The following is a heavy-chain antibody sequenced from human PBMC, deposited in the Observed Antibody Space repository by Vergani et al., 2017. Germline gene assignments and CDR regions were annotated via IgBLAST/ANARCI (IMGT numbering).Heavy chain of an antibody. Sequence: QVQLVQSGAEVKKPGASVKVSCKASGYTFTSYGISWVRQAPGQGLEWMGWISAYNGNTNYAQKLQGRVTMTTDTSTSTAYMELRSLRSDDTAVYYCARARERFCSGGSCQNYYYYYGMDVWGQGTTVTVSS. D-gene: IGHD2-15*01. CDR2: ISAYNGNT. V-gene: IGHV1-18*01. CDR3: ARARERFCSGGSCQNYYYYYGMDV. CDR1: GYTFTSYG. J-gene: IGHJ6*02.